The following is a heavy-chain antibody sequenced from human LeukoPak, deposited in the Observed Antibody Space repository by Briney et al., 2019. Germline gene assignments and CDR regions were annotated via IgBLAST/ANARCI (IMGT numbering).Heavy chain of an antibody. J-gene: IGHJ5*02. D-gene: IGHD5-12*01. CDR3: ARDWPGGYSGYDWWFDP. CDR2: ISYDGSNK. CDR1: GFTFSSYA. Sequence: GGSLRLSCAASGFTFSSYAMHWVRQASGKGLEWVAVISYDGSNKYYADSVKSRFTISRDNYKNTLYLQMNSLRAEDTAVYYCARDWPGGYSGYDWWFDPWGQGTLVTVSS. V-gene: IGHV3-30*04.